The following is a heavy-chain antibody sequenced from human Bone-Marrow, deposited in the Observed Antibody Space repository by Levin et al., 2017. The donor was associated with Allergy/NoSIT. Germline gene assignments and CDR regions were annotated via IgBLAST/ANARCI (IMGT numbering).Heavy chain of an antibody. Sequence: GESLKISCAGSGFTFSSYWMYWVRQAPGKGLVWVSRINSDGSSTTYADSVKGRFTISRDNAKNTLYLQMNSLRAEDTAVYYCVRYSGSRNTFDYWGQGTLVTVSS. V-gene: IGHV3-74*01. J-gene: IGHJ4*02. CDR1: GFTFSSYW. CDR3: VRYSGSRNTFDY. D-gene: IGHD1-26*01. CDR2: INSDGSST.